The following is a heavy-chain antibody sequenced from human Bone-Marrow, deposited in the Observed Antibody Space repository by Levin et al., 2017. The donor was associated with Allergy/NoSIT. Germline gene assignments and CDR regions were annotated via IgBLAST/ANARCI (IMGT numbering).Heavy chain of an antibody. Sequence: LSLTCAASGFTFSHYAMSWVRQAPGKGLQWVSAISGGGDSTHYADSVEGRFIISRENSRNTVYLQMNSLTAEDTALYYCAKVGYYYDASAPLESWGQGTLVTVSS. D-gene: IGHD3-22*01. CDR1: GFTFSHYA. CDR3: AKVGYYYDASAPLES. V-gene: IGHV3-23*01. CDR2: ISGGGDST. J-gene: IGHJ4*02.